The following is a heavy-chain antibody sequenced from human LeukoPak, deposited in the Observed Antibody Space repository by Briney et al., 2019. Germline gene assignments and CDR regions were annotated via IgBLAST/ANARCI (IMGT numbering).Heavy chain of an antibody. CDR1: GCTFTRYD. Sequence: ASVKVSCKTSGCTFTRYDLNWVRQATGQGLEWMGWMNPNSENTDYAQNIQGRVTITRITSISTAYMELSSLRSEDTAVYYCARWGYYYDGSGLDYWGQGTLVTVSS. CDR3: ARWGYYYDGSGLDY. V-gene: IGHV1-8*03. D-gene: IGHD3-22*01. CDR2: MNPNSENT. J-gene: IGHJ4*02.